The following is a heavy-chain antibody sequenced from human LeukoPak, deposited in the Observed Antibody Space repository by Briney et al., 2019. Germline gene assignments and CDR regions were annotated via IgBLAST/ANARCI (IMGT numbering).Heavy chain of an antibody. Sequence: ASAKVSCKASGYTFTSYDINWVRQATGQGLEWMGWMNPNSGNTGYAQRFQGRVTMTRNTSISTAFMELSSLRSEDTAVYYCARGVNSGWYSFDSWGQGTLVTVSS. CDR3: ARGVNSGWYSFDS. CDR2: MNPNSGNT. J-gene: IGHJ4*02. V-gene: IGHV1-8*01. D-gene: IGHD6-19*01. CDR1: GYTFTSYD.